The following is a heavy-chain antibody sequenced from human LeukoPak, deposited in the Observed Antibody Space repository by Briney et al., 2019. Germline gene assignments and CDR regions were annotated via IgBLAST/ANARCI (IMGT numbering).Heavy chain of an antibody. D-gene: IGHD3-9*01. CDR3: ARLDYDILTGYDPFDY. Sequence: GASEKVSCKASGYTFTSYGISWVRQAPGQGLEWMGWISAYNGNTNYAQKLQGRVTMTTDTSTSTAYMELRSLRSDDTAVYYCARLDYDILTGYDPFDYWGQGTLVTVSS. V-gene: IGHV1-18*01. CDR2: ISAYNGNT. J-gene: IGHJ4*02. CDR1: GYTFTSYG.